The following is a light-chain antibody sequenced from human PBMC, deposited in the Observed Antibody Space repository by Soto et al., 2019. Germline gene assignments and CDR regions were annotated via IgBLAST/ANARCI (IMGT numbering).Light chain of an antibody. J-gene: IGLJ3*02. V-gene: IGLV6-57*03. CDR2: EDN. Sequence: NFMLTQPHSVSESPGKTVTISCTRSSGSIASNYVQWYQQRPGSAPTTVIYEDNQRPSGVPDRFSGSIDSSSNSASLTISGLKTEDEAGYYCQSYDSSNHGVFGVWTKLTV. CDR1: SGSIASNY. CDR3: QSYDSSNHGV.